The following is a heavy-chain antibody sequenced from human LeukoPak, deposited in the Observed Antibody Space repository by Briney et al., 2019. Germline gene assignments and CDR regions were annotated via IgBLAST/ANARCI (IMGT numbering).Heavy chain of an antibody. D-gene: IGHD4-23*01. CDR3: AREEYGGNPGSPDFDY. J-gene: IGHJ4*02. CDR2: IVVGSGHT. CDR1: GFTFNTYSA. Sequence: SVKVSCKASGFTFNTYSAVQWVRQARGQRLEWIGWIVVGSGHTNYAQKFQERVTITRDMSTSTAYMELNSLRSEDTAVYYCAREEYGGNPGSPDFDYWGQGTLVTVSS. V-gene: IGHV1-58*01.